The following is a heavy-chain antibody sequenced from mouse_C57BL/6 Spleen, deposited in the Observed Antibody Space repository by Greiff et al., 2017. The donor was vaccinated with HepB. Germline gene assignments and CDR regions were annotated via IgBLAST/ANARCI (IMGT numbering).Heavy chain of an antibody. D-gene: IGHD2-3*01. CDR2: IDPSDSYT. V-gene: IGHV1-50*01. CDR1: GYTFTSYW. CDR3: ASGGLLRPSFAY. J-gene: IGHJ3*01. Sequence: QVQLQQPGAELVKPGASVKLSCKASGYTFTSYWMQWVKQRPGQGLEWIGEIDPSDSYTNYNQKFKGKATLTVDTSSSTAYMQLSSLTSEDSEVYYCASGGLLRPSFAYWGQGTLVTVSA.